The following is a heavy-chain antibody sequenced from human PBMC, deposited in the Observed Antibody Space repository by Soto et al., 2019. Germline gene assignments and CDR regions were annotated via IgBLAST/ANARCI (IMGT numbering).Heavy chain of an antibody. CDR1: GYTFTDYY. D-gene: IGHD6-6*01. CDR2: INANSGGT. Sequence: QVQLVQSGAEVKKPGSSVKVSCKASGYTFTDYYMHWVRQAPGQGIEWMGWINANSGGTNYAQKFQDLDTLTSDTAINTAYMDLRRMKTDNTAVYYCAKGPPLSLIAARGPICDYWGQGTLVTVSS. J-gene: IGHJ4*02. V-gene: IGHV1-2*04. CDR3: AKGPPLSLIAARGPICDY.